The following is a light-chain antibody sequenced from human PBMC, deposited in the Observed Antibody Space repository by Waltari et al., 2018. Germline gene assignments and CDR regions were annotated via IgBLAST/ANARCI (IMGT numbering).Light chain of an antibody. J-gene: IGKJ2*01. CDR2: KAS. V-gene: IGKV1-5*03. Sequence: DIQMTQSPSTLSASIGDRVTITCRASTSISSWVAWYQQRPGKAPNLLIYKASSLQVGFSSRFSGSGSGTEFTLTISSLQADDFATYYCQQYDTYPYTFGQGTKLDIK. CDR3: QQYDTYPYT. CDR1: TSISSW.